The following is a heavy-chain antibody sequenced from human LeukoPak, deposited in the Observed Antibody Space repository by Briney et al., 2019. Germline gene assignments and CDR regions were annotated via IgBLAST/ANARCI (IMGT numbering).Heavy chain of an antibody. J-gene: IGHJ4*02. Sequence: GASGKVSRKASGYTFTNYAIHWVRQAPGQRLEWMCWFNSDKGNTEYSQKFQGRVTIAEDTATDTAYMDLRSLRTEDTAVYYCTTINYWGQGTLITVSS. CDR2: FNSDKGNT. V-gene: IGHV1-3*01. D-gene: IGHD1-1*01. CDR3: TTINY. CDR1: GYTFTNYA.